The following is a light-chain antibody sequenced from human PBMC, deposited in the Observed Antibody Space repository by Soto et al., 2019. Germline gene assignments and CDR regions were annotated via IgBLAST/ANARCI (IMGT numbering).Light chain of an antibody. V-gene: IGLV2-14*01. J-gene: IGLJ2*01. CDR1: SSGVGGYNY. CDR2: EVS. CDR3: SSYTTSSTPVV. Sequence: QSVLTQPASVSGSPGQSITISCTGTSSGVGGYNYVSWYQQHPGKGPKLMIYEVSNRPSGVSNRFSGSKSGNTASLTISGLQAEDEADYYCSSYTTSSTPVVFGGGSKLTVL.